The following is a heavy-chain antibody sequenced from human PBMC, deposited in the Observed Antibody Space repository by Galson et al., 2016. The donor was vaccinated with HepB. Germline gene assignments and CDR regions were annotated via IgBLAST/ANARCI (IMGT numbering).Heavy chain of an antibody. Sequence: SLRLSCAASGFTFSNYAMSWVRQAPGKGLEWVSAISGSGGSTYYADSVKGRFTISRANSKNTLYLQMNSLSAGDTAVYYCAKVVGALIYRMSNWFAPWGQGTRVTVSS. CDR3: AKVVGALIYRMSNWFAP. D-gene: IGHD1-26*01. V-gene: IGHV3-23*01. CDR1: GFTFSNYA. CDR2: ISGSGGST. J-gene: IGHJ5*02.